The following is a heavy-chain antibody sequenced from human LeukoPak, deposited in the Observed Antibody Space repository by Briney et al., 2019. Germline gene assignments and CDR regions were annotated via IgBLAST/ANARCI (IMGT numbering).Heavy chain of an antibody. CDR2: INPNSGGT. J-gene: IGHJ6*03. CDR1: GYTFTGYY. CDR3: ARGDTAMVTDYYYYMDV. V-gene: IGHV1-2*06. Sequence: ASVEVSCKASGYTFTGYYMHWVRQAPGQGLEWMGRINPNSGGTNYAQKFQGRVTMTRDTSISTAYMELSRLRSDDTAVYYCARGDTAMVTDYYYYMDVWGKGTTVTVSS. D-gene: IGHD5-18*01.